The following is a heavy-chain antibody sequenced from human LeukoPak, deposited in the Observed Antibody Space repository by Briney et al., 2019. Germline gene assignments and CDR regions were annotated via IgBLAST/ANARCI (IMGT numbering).Heavy chain of an antibody. CDR3: AGRGTGTTLAFDY. Sequence: HGESLKISCKVSGYTFTTYWIGWVRQMPGKGLEWMGIIYPADSDTRYSPSFQGQVTISVDKSNSTAYLQWSSLKASDTAIYYCAGRGTGTTLAFDYWGQGTLGTVSS. D-gene: IGHD1-1*01. V-gene: IGHV5-51*01. J-gene: IGHJ4*02. CDR1: GYTFTTYW. CDR2: IYPADSDT.